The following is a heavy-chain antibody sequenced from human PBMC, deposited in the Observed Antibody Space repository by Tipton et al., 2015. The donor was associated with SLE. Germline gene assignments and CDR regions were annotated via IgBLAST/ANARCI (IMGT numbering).Heavy chain of an antibody. Sequence: TLSLTCTVSGASISSHHWNWVRQPPGKGLEWIGNIYNNGNTNYNPSLKSRVTISVDTSRNQFFLKLSSVTAADTALYYCARAKRSSTTWGYWFDTWGQGTLATVSS. D-gene: IGHD2-2*01. CDR3: ARAKRSSTTWGYWFDT. J-gene: IGHJ5*02. CDR1: GASISSHH. CDR2: IYNNGNT. V-gene: IGHV4-59*11.